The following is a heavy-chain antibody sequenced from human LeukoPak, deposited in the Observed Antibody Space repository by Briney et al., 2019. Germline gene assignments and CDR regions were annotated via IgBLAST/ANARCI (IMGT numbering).Heavy chain of an antibody. Sequence: PSETLSLTCTVSGGSISSYYWSWIRQPPGKGLEWTGYIYYSGSTNYNPSLKSRVTISVDTSKNQFSLKLSSVTAADTAVYYCAREIRYYDSSGYGPAFDIWGQETMVTVSS. CDR2: IYYSGST. D-gene: IGHD3-22*01. J-gene: IGHJ3*02. V-gene: IGHV4-59*01. CDR3: AREIRYYDSSGYGPAFDI. CDR1: GGSISSYY.